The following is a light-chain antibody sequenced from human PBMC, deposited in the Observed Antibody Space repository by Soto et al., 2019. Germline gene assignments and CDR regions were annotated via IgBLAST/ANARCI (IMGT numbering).Light chain of an antibody. J-gene: IGKJ4*01. V-gene: IGKV1-39*01. CDR1: QSIGTY. CDR3: QQSSSSPRT. CDR2: AAS. Sequence: DIQMTQSPSSLSASVGDRVTITCRASQSIGTYLNWYHQRPGKAPSLLIYAASNLQSEVPSRFSGSGSSTDFTLAITSLHPEDFASYYCQQSSSSPRTFGGGTKVEIK.